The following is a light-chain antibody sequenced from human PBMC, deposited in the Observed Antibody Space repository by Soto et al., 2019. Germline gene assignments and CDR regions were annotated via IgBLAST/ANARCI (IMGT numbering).Light chain of an antibody. CDR3: QQYGGSPGT. CDR1: QSVSSNY. Sequence: IVLTQSTGTLSLSPGERDTLSCRASQSVSSNYLAWYPPKPGQSPRLLTYGASSRATGIPDRFSGSGSGTDFTLTISRLEPEDFAVYYCQQYGGSPGTFGQGTKVDIK. V-gene: IGKV3-20*01. CDR2: GAS. J-gene: IGKJ1*01.